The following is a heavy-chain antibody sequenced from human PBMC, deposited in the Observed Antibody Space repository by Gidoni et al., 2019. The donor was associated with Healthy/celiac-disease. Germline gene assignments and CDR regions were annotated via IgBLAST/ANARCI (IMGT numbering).Heavy chain of an antibody. CDR1: GFTFSSYS. Sequence: EVQLVESGGGLVQPGGSLRLSCEASGFTFSSYSMNWVRQAPGKGLEWVSYISSSSSTRNYADYVKGRFTISRDNAKNSLYLQMNSLRDEDTAVYYCAREYSSSWYGWFDPWGQGTLVTVSS. V-gene: IGHV3-48*02. J-gene: IGHJ5*02. CDR3: AREYSSSWYGWFDP. CDR2: ISSSSSTR. D-gene: IGHD6-13*01.